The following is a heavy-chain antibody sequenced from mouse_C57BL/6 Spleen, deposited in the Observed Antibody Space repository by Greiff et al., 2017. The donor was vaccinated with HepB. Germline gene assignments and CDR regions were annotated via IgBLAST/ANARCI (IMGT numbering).Heavy chain of an antibody. Sequence: VQLQQSGAELVKPGASVKISCKASGYAFSSYWMNWVKPRPGKGLEWIGQIYPGDGDTNYNGKFKGKATLTADKSSSTAYMQLSSLTSEDSAVYFCARRGLTTLYFDYWSQGTTLTVSS. D-gene: IGHD1-1*01. CDR3: ARRGLTTLYFDY. V-gene: IGHV1-80*01. CDR2: IYPGDGDT. J-gene: IGHJ2*01. CDR1: GYAFSSYW.